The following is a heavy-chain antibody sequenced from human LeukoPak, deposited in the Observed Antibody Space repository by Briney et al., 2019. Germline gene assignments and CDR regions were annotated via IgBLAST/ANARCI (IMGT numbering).Heavy chain of an antibody. J-gene: IGHJ6*03. CDR2: IKNKTDGATT. D-gene: IGHD4-23*01. Sequence: GGSLRLSCAASGFTFSNAWMSWVRQAPGKGLEWVGRIKNKTDGATTDYAAPVKGRFAISRDDSKKTLYMQMNSLQTEDTGVYYCTVVGGKSVDMDVWGKGTTVTVSS. CDR3: TVVGGKSVDMDV. CDR1: GFTFSNAW. V-gene: IGHV3-15*01.